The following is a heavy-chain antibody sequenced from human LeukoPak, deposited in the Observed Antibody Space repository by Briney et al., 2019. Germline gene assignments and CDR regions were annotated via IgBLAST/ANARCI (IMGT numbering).Heavy chain of an antibody. CDR2: IDTDGSST. J-gene: IGHJ4*02. D-gene: IGHD3-10*01. Sequence: GGSLRLSCAAPGFTFSTYWMHWVRQAPGKGLVWVSRIDTDGSSTTYADSMKGRFTISRDNAKNTLYLQMNSLRAEDTAVYYCARVGGSSGFDYWGRGTLVTVSS. CDR1: GFTFSTYW. V-gene: IGHV3-74*01. CDR3: ARVGGSSGFDY.